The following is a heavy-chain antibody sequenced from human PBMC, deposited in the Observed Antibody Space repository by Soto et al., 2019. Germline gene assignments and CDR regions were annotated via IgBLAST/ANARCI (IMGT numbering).Heavy chain of an antibody. V-gene: IGHV3-7*05. Sequence: PGGSLRLSCAASGFTFSTYWMNWVRQAPGRGLEWVAHIRHDGGETYYVDSVKGRFTISRDNAKNSLYLQMNGLGAEDTAVYYWARHAQFASGRSYPDYWGRGTLVTVSS. CDR2: IRHDGGET. CDR1: GFTFSTYW. J-gene: IGHJ4*02. D-gene: IGHD3-10*01. CDR3: ARHAQFASGRSYPDY.